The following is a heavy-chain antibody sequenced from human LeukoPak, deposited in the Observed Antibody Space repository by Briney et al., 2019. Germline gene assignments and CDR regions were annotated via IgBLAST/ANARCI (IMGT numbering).Heavy chain of an antibody. V-gene: IGHV3-23*01. CDR2: ISGSGGST. D-gene: IGHD4-11*01. CDR1: GFTSSSYA. Sequence: GGSLSLSCAASGFTSSSYAMSWVRQAPGKGLEWVSDISGSGGSTYYADSVKGRFTISRDNSKNTLYLQMNSLRAEDTAVYYCAKGLTNQDYWGEGNLVTVSS. J-gene: IGHJ4*02. CDR3: AKGLTNQDY.